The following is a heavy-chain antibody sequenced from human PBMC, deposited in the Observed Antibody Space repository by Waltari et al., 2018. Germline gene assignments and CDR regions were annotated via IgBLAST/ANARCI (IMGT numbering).Heavy chain of an antibody. V-gene: IGHV3-23*01. CDR2: ISGSGGST. CDR1: GFTFSSYA. Sequence: EVQLLESGGGLVQPGGSLRLSCAASGFTFSSYAMRWVRQAPGKGLEWVSAISGSGGSTYYADSVKGRFTISRDNSKNTLYLQMNSLRAEDTAVYYCAKCGVVVPAATNWFDPWGQGTLVTVSS. J-gene: IGHJ5*02. CDR3: AKCGVVVPAATNWFDP. D-gene: IGHD2-2*01.